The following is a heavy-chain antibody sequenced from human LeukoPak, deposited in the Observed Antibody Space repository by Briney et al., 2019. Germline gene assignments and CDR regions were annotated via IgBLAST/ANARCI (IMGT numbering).Heavy chain of an antibody. Sequence: SETLSLTCTVSGGSISGSSYYWGWIRQPPGKGLEWIGYIYYSGSTYYNPSLKSRVTISVDTSKNQFSLKLSSVTAADTAVYYCAREGRQGFNYWGQGTLVTVSS. J-gene: IGHJ4*02. CDR3: AREGRQGFNY. CDR1: GGSISGSSYY. CDR2: IYYSGST. V-gene: IGHV4-31*03.